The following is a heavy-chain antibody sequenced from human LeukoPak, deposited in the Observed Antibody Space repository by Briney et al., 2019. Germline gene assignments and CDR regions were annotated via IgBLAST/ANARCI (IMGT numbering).Heavy chain of an antibody. CDR2: ISGSGGST. CDR1: GFTFSSYA. V-gene: IGHV3-23*01. Sequence: GGSLRLSCAASGFTFSSYAMSWVRQAPGKGLEWVSAISGSGGSTYYADSVKGRFTISRDNSKNTLYLQMNSLRAEDTAVYYRAKDETGTPLVDYWGQGTLVTVSS. J-gene: IGHJ4*02. D-gene: IGHD1-1*01. CDR3: AKDETGTPLVDY.